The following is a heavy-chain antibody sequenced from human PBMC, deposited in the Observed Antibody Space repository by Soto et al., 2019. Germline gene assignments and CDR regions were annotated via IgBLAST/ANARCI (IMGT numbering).Heavy chain of an antibody. D-gene: IGHD6-13*01. J-gene: IGHJ4*02. V-gene: IGHV3-30-3*01. CDR1: GFIFSTYT. CDR2: MSYDGSQK. Sequence: QVQLVESGGGVVQPGRSLRLSCAASGFIFSTYTMHWVRQAPGKGLEWLTVMSYDGSQKYYADSVKGRLTISRDNSKNTLYLQMTSLRAEDTAVYHCAIAKRSRWHNFDYWGQGTLVTVSS. CDR3: AIAKRSRWHNFDY.